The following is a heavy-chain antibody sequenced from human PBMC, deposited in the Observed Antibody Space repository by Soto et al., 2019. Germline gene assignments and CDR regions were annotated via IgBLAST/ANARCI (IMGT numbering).Heavy chain of an antibody. J-gene: IGHJ4*02. Sequence: ASVKVSCKASGGTFSSYAISWVRQAPGKGLEWMGGFDPEDGETIYAQKFQGRVTMTEDTSTDTAYMELSSLRSEDTAVYYCATDLYQLLHFDYWGQGTLVTVSS. V-gene: IGHV1-24*01. CDR2: FDPEDGET. CDR3: ATDLYQLLHFDY. D-gene: IGHD2-2*01. CDR1: GGTFSSYA.